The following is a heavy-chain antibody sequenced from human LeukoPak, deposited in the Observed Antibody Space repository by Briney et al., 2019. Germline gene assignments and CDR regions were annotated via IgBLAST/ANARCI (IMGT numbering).Heavy chain of an antibody. Sequence: GGSLRLSCAASGFTFSSYEMNWVRQAPGKGLEWVSYISSSGSTIYYADSVKGRFTISRDNSKNTVYLQMNSLAIEDTAIYYCAKNRWGSVATPDSWGQGTVVTVSS. J-gene: IGHJ4*02. V-gene: IGHV3-48*03. CDR1: GFTFSSYE. D-gene: IGHD5-12*01. CDR3: AKNRWGSVATPDS. CDR2: ISSSGSTI.